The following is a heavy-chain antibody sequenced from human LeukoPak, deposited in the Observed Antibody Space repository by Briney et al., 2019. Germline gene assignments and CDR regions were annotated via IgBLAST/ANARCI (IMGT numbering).Heavy chain of an antibody. J-gene: IGHJ5*02. CDR1: GFTVTKYD. CDR2: ISATLGAT. D-gene: IGHD2-15*01. Sequence: PGGSLRLSCAASGFTVTKYDLTWVRQAPGKGLEWVSSISATLGATHYADSVRGRFTISRDNSKNTLYLEMNSLRAEDTAVYYCAKGGYTTWFDPWGRGTLVTASS. V-gene: IGHV3-23*01. CDR3: AKGGYTTWFDP.